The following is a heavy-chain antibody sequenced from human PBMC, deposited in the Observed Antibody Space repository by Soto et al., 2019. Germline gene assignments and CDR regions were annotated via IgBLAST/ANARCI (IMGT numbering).Heavy chain of an antibody. CDR3: AREDESSGHAGTFHH. D-gene: IGHD3-22*01. CDR2: IGSDGST. V-gene: IGHV3-30*04. Sequence: QVQLVESGGDVVQPGRSLRLSCAASGFVFSNYVMHWVRQAPGKGLEWVAGIGSDGSTHYAESVKGRFTISRDNSKNTLFLQLNSLRGDDTAVYFCAREDESSGHAGTFHHWGQGTLVTLSS. J-gene: IGHJ1*01. CDR1: GFVFSNYV.